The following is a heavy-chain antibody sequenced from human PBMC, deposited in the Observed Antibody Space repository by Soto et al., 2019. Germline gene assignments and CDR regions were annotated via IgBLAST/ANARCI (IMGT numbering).Heavy chain of an antibody. J-gene: IGHJ3*02. D-gene: IGHD2-15*01. CDR1: GFTFSSYA. CDR3: AKGYCSGGSCYSDAFDI. CDR2: ISGGST. V-gene: IGHV3-23*01. Sequence: GGSLRLSCAASGFTFSSYAMSWVRQAPGKGLEWVSAISGGSTYYADSVKGRFTISRDNSKNTLYLQMNSLRAEDTAVYYCAKGYCSGGSCYSDAFDIWGQGTMVTVSS.